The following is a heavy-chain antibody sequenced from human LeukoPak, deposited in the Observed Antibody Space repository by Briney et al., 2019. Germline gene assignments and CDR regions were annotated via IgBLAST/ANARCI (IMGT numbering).Heavy chain of an antibody. Sequence: ASVKVSCKASGYTFTSYYMHWVRQAPGQGLEWMGIINPSGGSTSYAQKFQGRVTMTRDTSTSTVYMELSSQRSEDTAVYYCARDQHPDYYDSSGASGYWGQGTLVTVSS. CDR3: ARDQHPDYYDSSGASGY. D-gene: IGHD3-22*01. V-gene: IGHV1-46*01. J-gene: IGHJ4*02. CDR1: GYTFTSYY. CDR2: INPSGGST.